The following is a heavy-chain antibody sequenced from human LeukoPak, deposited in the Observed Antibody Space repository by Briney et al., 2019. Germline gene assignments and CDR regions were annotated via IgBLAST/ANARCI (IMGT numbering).Heavy chain of an antibody. D-gene: IGHD2-15*01. CDR2: ISYDGRTK. Sequence: AGGSLRLSCAAFGFTFSSHGMHWVRQAPGKGLEWVAVISYDGRTKYYADSVKGRFTVSRDNSKNTLSLQMNSLRAEDTAVYYCAKEYCGGRCYEDYFDYWGQGTLVTVSS. J-gene: IGHJ4*02. V-gene: IGHV3-30*18. CDR1: GFTFSSHG. CDR3: AKEYCGGRCYEDYFDY.